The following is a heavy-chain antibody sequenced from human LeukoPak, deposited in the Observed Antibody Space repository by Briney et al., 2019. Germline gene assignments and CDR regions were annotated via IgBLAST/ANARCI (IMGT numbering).Heavy chain of an antibody. J-gene: IGHJ4*02. CDR1: GYAFTTYG. CDR3: ARGDLSVAGGFDY. Sequence: ASVKVSCKASGYAFTTYGFSWVRQAPGQGLEWMGWINAYNDNTNYAQKFQGRVTMTTDTSTSTAYMELRSLRSDDAAVYYCARGDLSVAGGFDYWGQGTLVIVSS. CDR2: INAYNDNT. V-gene: IGHV1-18*01. D-gene: IGHD6-19*01.